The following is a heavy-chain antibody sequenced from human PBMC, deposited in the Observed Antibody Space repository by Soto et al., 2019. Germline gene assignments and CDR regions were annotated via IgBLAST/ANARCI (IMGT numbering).Heavy chain of an antibody. CDR3: AHSSTYYYDGSGPFDY. V-gene: IGHV3-21*03. Sequence: GGSLRLSCAASGFTFSSYSMNWVRQAPGKGLERVSSISSSSSYIYYADSVKGRFTITKDTSKNQVVLTMTNMDPVDTATYYCAHSSTYYYDGSGPFDYWGQGTLVTVSS. D-gene: IGHD3-22*01. J-gene: IGHJ4*02. CDR2: ISSSSSYI. CDR1: GFTFSSYS.